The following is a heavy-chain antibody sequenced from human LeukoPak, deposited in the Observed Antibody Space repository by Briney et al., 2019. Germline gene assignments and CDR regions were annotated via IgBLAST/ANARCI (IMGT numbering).Heavy chain of an antibody. D-gene: IGHD7-27*01. J-gene: IGHJ3*02. CDR1: GYTFTSYD. CDR3: ARNWAEADAFDI. V-gene: IGHV1-69*13. Sequence: ASVKVSCKASGYTFTSYDINWVRQATGQGLEWMGGIIPIFGTANYAQKFQGRVTITADESTSTAYMELSSLRSEDTAVYYCARNWAEADAFDIWGQGTMVTVSS. CDR2: IIPIFGTA.